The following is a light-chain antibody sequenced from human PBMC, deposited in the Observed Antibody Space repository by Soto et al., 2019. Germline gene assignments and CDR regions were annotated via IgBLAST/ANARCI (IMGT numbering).Light chain of an antibody. CDR2: EDN. CDR3: QSYDSSNYWV. V-gene: IGLV6-57*01. CDR1: SGSSASNY. Sequence: NFMLTQPHSVTESPGKTVAISCTRSSGSSASNYVQWYQQRPGSSPTTVIYEDNHRPSGVPDRFSGSIDSSSNSASLTISGLKTEDEADYYCQSYDSSNYWVFGGGTKLTVL. J-gene: IGLJ3*02.